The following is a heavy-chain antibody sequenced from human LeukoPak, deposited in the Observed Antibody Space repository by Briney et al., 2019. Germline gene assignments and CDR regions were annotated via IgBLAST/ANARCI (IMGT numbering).Heavy chain of an antibody. J-gene: IGHJ6*03. CDR1: GGSISNYY. CDR3: ARADSSTWYSYYYYYMDV. CDR2: IYYSGST. D-gene: IGHD6-13*01. Sequence: SETLSLTCTVSGGSISNYYWNWIRQPPGKGLEWIGYIYYSGSTNYNPSLKSRVTISVDTSKNQFSLKLSSVTAADTAVYYCARADSSTWYSYYYYYMDVWGKGTTVTVSS. V-gene: IGHV4-59*01.